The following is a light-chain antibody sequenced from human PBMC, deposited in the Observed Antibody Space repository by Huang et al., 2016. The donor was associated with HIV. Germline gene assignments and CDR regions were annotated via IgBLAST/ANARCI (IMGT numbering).Light chain of an antibody. V-gene: IGKV2-28*01. J-gene: IGKJ3*01. CDR1: QSLLHYNGYNY. CDR3: MQSLQTVFT. CDR2: MGS. Sequence: DIVMTQSPLSLPVTPGEPASISCRSSQSLLHYNGYNYLDWYVQKPGQSPGLLIYMGSSRASGVPDRFSGSGSGTDFTLKISRVEAEDVGIYYCMQSLQTVFTFGPGTRVDIK.